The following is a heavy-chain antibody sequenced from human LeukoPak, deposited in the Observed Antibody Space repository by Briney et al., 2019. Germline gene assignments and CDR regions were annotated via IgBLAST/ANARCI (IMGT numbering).Heavy chain of an antibody. CDR2: INPNSGDT. CDR3: AREEYTYGFYY. J-gene: IGHJ4*02. V-gene: IGHV1-2*02. CDR1: GYTFTGYY. Sequence: AASVKVSCKASGYTFTGYYMHWVRQAPGQGLEWMGWINPNSGDTNYAQKFQGGVTMTKDTSISTAYMELNRLRSDDTAMYYCAREEYTYGFYYWGQGTLVTVSS. D-gene: IGHD5-18*01.